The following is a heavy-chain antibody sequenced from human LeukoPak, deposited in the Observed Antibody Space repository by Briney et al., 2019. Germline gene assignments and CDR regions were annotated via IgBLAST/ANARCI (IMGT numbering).Heavy chain of an antibody. J-gene: IGHJ4*02. CDR2: INPSGGST. CDR1: GYTFTSYD. CDR3: AREPATTVVTEYYFDY. V-gene: IGHV1-46*01. Sequence: GASVKVSCKASGYTFTSYDITWVRQAPGQGLEWMGIINPSGGSTSYAQKFQGRATMTRDTSTSTVYMELSSLRSEDTAVYYCAREPATTVVTEYYFDYWGQGTLVTVSS. D-gene: IGHD4-23*01.